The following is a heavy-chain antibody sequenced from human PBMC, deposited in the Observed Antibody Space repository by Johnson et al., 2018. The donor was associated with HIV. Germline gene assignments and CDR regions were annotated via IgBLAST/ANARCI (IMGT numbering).Heavy chain of an antibody. CDR1: GFTFSSYA. Sequence: EQLVESGGGLVQPGGSLRLSCAASGFTFSSYAMSWVRQAPGKGLEWVSAISGSGGSTYYAVSVKGRFTISTDNSNNTRYLQMGSLRPEDTALYYCARDPPYGGNPSAFDVWGQGTMVTVSS. V-gene: IGHV3-23*04. CDR2: ISGSGGST. D-gene: IGHD4-23*01. J-gene: IGHJ3*01. CDR3: ARDPPYGGNPSAFDV.